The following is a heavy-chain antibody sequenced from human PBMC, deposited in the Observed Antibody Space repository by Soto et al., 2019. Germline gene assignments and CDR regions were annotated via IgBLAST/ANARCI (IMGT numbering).Heavy chain of an antibody. J-gene: IGHJ5*02. V-gene: IGHV4-39*01. CDR2: IYYSGST. D-gene: IGHD3-3*01. Sequence: QLQLQESGPGLVKPSETLSLTCTVSGGSISSSSYYWGWIRQPPGKGLEWIGSIYYSGSTYYNPSLKSRVTISVDTSKNQCSLKLSSVTAADTAVYYCARRYYDFWSGYSNWFDPWGQGTLVTVSS. CDR1: GGSISSSSYY. CDR3: ARRYYDFWSGYSNWFDP.